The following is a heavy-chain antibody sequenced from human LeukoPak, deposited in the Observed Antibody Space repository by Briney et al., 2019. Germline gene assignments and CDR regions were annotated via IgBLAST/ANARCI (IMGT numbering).Heavy chain of an antibody. Sequence: GSLRLSCAASGFTFSSYSMNWVRQAPGKGLVWVSRINTDGSSTSYADSVKGRFTISRDNAKNTLYLQMNSLRAEDTAVYYCASGLGYDFWSGYRYFDYWGQGTLVTVSS. CDR1: GFTFSSYS. J-gene: IGHJ4*02. D-gene: IGHD3-3*01. CDR2: INTDGSST. V-gene: IGHV3-74*01. CDR3: ASGLGYDFWSGYRYFDY.